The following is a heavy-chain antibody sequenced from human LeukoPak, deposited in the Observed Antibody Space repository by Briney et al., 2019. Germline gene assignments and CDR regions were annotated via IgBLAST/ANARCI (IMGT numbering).Heavy chain of an antibody. CDR1: GDSISSNSYF. J-gene: IGHJ4*02. Sequence: SEALSLTCTVSGDSISSNSYFWGWIRQPPGKGLEWIASVSYSATTSYNPSLKSRVTISLDTSKNQFSLKLTSVTAADTAVYYCARHTYSIYYFDYWGQGTLVTVSS. CDR3: ARHTYSIYYFDY. V-gene: IGHV4-39*01. CDR2: VSYSATT. D-gene: IGHD5-18*01.